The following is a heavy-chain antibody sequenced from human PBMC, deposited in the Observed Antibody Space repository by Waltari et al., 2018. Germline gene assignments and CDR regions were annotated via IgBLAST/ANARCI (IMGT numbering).Heavy chain of an antibody. V-gene: IGHV4-59*11. CDR1: GGSISSHY. D-gene: IGHD6-13*01. CDR2: IYYSGST. J-gene: IGHJ4*02. CDR3: ARVIAAAGTRSYYFDY. Sequence: QVQLQESGPGLVKPSENLSLTCTVSGGSISSHYWSWIRQPPGKGLEWIGYIYYSGSTNYNPSLKSRVTISVDTSKNQFSLKLSSVTAADTAVYYCARVIAAAGTRSYYFDYWGQGTLVTVSS.